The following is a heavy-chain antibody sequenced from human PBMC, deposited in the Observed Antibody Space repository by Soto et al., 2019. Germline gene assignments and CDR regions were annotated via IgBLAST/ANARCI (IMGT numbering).Heavy chain of an antibody. J-gene: IGHJ3*01. D-gene: IGHD3-10*01. Sequence: EVQLLESGGGLEQPGGSLRLSCAASGFTFSDYGMSWVRQAPGKGLEWVSAISGSGSTFYADSVKGRFTISRDNSKNSLYLQRNSLRAEDTAIYYCATRSGGGGAFDFWGQGTMVTVSS. CDR1: GFTFSDYG. CDR2: ISGSGST. V-gene: IGHV3-23*01. CDR3: ATRSGGGGAFDF.